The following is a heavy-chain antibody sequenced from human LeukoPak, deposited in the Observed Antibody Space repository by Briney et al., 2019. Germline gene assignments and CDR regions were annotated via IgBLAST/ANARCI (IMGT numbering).Heavy chain of an antibody. J-gene: IGHJ4*02. D-gene: IGHD5-18*01. CDR1: GYTFTSCY. Sequence: EASVKVSCKASGYTFTSCYMHWVRQAPGQGLEWMGIINPSGGSTSYAQKFQGRVTMTRDTSTSTVYMELSSLRSEDTAVYYCARDLRPDTAMVRARDYWGQGTLVTVSS. CDR3: ARDLRPDTAMVRARDY. V-gene: IGHV1-46*01. CDR2: INPSGGST.